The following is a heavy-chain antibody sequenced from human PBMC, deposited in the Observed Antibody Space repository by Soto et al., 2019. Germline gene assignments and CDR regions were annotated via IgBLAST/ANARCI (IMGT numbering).Heavy chain of an antibody. V-gene: IGHV3-23*05. D-gene: IGHD1-26*01. CDR2: IDSDGTDT. J-gene: IGHJ5*01. CDR1: GFTFYTYA. CDR3: AKGRLAVGSDWFDS. Sequence: GGSLRLSCEASGFTFYTYAMSWVRQAPGKGLEWVTAIDSDGTDTYYADFVKGRFTVSRDNSKNTLYLQMRSLTAEDTALYYCAKGRLAVGSDWFDSWGPGTLVTVSS.